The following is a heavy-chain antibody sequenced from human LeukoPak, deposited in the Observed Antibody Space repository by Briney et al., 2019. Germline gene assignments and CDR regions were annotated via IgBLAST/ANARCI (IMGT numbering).Heavy chain of an antibody. CDR1: GYTFTSYD. J-gene: IGHJ3*02. CDR2: MNPNSGNT. Sequence: GASVKVSCKASGYTFTSYDINWVRQATGQGLEWMGWMNPNSGNTGYAQKFQGRVTMTRNTSISTAYMELSSLRSEDTAVYYCARGHYYDSSVYCSDAFDIWGQGTMVTVSS. D-gene: IGHD3-22*01. V-gene: IGHV1-8*01. CDR3: ARGHYYDSSVYCSDAFDI.